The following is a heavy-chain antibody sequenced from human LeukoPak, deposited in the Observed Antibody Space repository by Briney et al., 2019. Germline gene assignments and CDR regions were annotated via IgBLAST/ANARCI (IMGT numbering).Heavy chain of an antibody. CDR3: ARGFYDSSGYSNCFDP. V-gene: IGHV4-59*01. J-gene: IGHJ5*02. CDR1: GDSISSSY. Sequence: SESLSLTCTVSGDSISSSYWSWIRQPPGKTLEWIGYIYYTGTTNYNPSLKSRVTMSIDTSKNQFSLNLNSVTAADTAVYYCARGFYDSSGYSNCFDPWGQGTLVTVSS. CDR2: IYYTGTT. D-gene: IGHD3-22*01.